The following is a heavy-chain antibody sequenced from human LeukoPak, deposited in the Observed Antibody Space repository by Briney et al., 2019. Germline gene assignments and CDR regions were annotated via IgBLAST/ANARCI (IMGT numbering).Heavy chain of an antibody. D-gene: IGHD4-11*01. CDR3: ARDLNIDYRSEAFDASDI. CDR1: GGTFSSYA. J-gene: IGHJ3*02. CDR2: IIPIFGTA. V-gene: IGHV1-69*05. Sequence: GASVKVSCKASGGTFSSYAISWVRQAPGQGLEWMGGIIPIFGTAKYAQKFQGRVTMTRDTSTSTVYMELSSLRSEDTAVYYCARDLNIDYRSEAFDASDIWGQGTMVTVSS.